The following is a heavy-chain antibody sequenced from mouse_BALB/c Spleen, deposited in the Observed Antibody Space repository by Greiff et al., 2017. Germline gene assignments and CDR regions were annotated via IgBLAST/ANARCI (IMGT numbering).Heavy chain of an antibody. V-gene: IGHV1-31*01. CDR1: GYSFTGYY. CDR2: INPYNGAT. Sequence: EVKLQESGPELVKPGASVKISCKASGYSFTGYYMHWVKQSHVKSLEWIGRINPYNGATSYNQNFKDKASLTVDKSSSTAYMELHSLTSEDSAVYYCARDGYYGFAYWGQGTLVTVSA. J-gene: IGHJ3*01. CDR3: ARDGYYGFAY. D-gene: IGHD2-3*01.